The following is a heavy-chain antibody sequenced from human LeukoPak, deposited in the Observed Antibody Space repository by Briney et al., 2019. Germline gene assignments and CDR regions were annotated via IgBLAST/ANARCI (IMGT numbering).Heavy chain of an antibody. V-gene: IGHV3-7*01. CDR3: AAYCTNGVCLDY. CDR2: IKLDGSEK. D-gene: IGHD2-8*01. CDR1: EFTFSSYW. Sequence: GGSLRLSCAASEFTFSSYWMIWVRQAPGKGLEWVANIKLDGSEKYYVDSVKGRFTISRDNAKNSVYLQMNSLRAEDTAVYYCAAYCTNGVCLDYWGQGTLVTVSS. J-gene: IGHJ4*02.